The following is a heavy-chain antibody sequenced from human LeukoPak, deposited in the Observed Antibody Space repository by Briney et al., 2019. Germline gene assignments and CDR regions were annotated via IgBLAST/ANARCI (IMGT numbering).Heavy chain of an antibody. CDR2: ISYSGGST. D-gene: IGHD5-12*01. CDR3: AKGSGYEHNYYYYYMDV. CDR1: GFTFSSYA. V-gene: IGHV3-23*01. J-gene: IGHJ6*03. Sequence: GGSLRLSCAASGFTFSSYAMSWVRQAPGKGLEWVSAISYSGGSTYYADSVKGRFTISRDNSKNTLYLQMNSLRAEDTAVYYCAKGSGYEHNYYYYYMDVWGKGTAVTISS.